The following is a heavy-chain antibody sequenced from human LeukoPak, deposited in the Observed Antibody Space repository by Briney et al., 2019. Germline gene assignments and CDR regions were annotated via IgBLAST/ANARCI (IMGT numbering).Heavy chain of an antibody. CDR3: ARGGTAMAFDY. CDR2: IIPIFGTA. V-gene: IGHV1-69*13. Sequence: GASVKVSCKASGGTFSSYGISWVRQAPGQGPEWMGGIIPIFGTANYAQKFQGRVTITADESTSTAYMELSSLRSEDTAVYYCARGGTAMAFDYWGQGTLVTVSS. CDR1: GGTFSSYG. J-gene: IGHJ4*02. D-gene: IGHD5-18*01.